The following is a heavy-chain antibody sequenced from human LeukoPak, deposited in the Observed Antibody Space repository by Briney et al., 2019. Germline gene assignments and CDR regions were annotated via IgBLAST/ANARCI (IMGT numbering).Heavy chain of an antibody. CDR3: ARAYSSSPKAAGYYMDV. CDR2: INPNSGGT. V-gene: IGHV1-2*06. J-gene: IGHJ6*03. D-gene: IGHD6-13*01. CDR1: GYTFTGYY. Sequence: EASVKVSCKASGYTFTGYYMHWVRQAPGQGLEWMGRINPNSGGTNYAQKFQGRVTMTRDTPISTAYMELSRLRSDDTAVYYCARAYSSSPKAAGYYMDVWGKGTTVTVSS.